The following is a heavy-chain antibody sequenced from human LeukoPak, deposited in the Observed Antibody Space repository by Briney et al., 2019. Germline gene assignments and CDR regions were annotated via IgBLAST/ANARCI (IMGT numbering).Heavy chain of an antibody. J-gene: IGHJ3*01. D-gene: IGHD2-15*01. CDR1: GFTFSSYS. CDR3: ARLERYCSGGSCPNDAFDV. V-gene: IGHV3-48*01. Sequence: GGSLRLSCAASGFTFSSYSMNWVRQAPGKGLEWVSYISSSSSTIYYADSVKGRFTISRDNAKNSLYLQMNSLRAEDTAVYYCARLERYCSGGSCPNDAFDVWGQGTMVTVSS. CDR2: ISSSSSTI.